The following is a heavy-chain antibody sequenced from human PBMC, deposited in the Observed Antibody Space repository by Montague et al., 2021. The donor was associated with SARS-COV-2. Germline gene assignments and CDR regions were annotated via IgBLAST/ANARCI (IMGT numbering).Heavy chain of an antibody. D-gene: IGHD3-9*01. Sequence: SETLSLTCTVSGGSINNSYWSWIRQPPGKGLEWIGYIYYRGSTNYNPSLKTRVIISVDPAKNQFSMKMSSVTAADTAVYYCARLGLRYFDWLLLGGGYFDYWGQGTLVTVSS. CDR3: ARLGLRYFDWLLLGGGYFDY. V-gene: IGHV4-59*12. CDR2: IYYRGST. CDR1: GGSINNSY. J-gene: IGHJ4*02.